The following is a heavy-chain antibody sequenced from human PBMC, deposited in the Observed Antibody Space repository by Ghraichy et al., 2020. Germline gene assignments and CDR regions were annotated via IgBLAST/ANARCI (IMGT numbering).Heavy chain of an antibody. CDR2: INHSGST. V-gene: IGHV4-34*01. CDR1: GGSFSGYY. Sequence: SETPSLTCAVYGGSFSGYYWSWIRQPPGKGLEWIGEINHSGSTNYNPSLKSRVTISVDTSKNQFSLKLSSVTAADTAVYYCARVEGQLDAFDIWGQGTMVTVSS. CDR3: ARVEGQLDAFDI. D-gene: IGHD6-6*01. J-gene: IGHJ3*02.